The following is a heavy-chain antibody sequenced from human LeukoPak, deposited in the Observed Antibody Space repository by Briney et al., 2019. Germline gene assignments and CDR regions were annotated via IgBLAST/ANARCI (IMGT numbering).Heavy chain of an antibody. Sequence: GASVKVSCKASGYTFTSYYMHWVRQAPGQGLEWMGIINPSGGSTSYAQKFQGRVTMTRDVSTSTVYMELSSLRSEDTAVYYCARVFGRYYDFWSGNDYWGQGTLVTVSS. D-gene: IGHD3-3*01. CDR2: INPSGGST. J-gene: IGHJ4*02. V-gene: IGHV1-46*01. CDR3: ARVFGRYYDFWSGNDY. CDR1: GYTFTSYY.